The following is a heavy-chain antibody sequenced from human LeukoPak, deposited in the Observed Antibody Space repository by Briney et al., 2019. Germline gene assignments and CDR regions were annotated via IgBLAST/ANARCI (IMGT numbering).Heavy chain of an antibody. J-gene: IGHJ4*02. Sequence: ASVKVSCKASGYTCTSYGISWVRQAPGQGLEWMGWISAYNGNTNYAQKLQGRVTMTTDTSTSTAYMELRSLRSDDTAVYYCARRDYYDSSTPFDYWGQGTLVTVSS. CDR1: GYTCTSYG. CDR3: ARRDYYDSSTPFDY. V-gene: IGHV1-18*01. CDR2: ISAYNGNT. D-gene: IGHD3-22*01.